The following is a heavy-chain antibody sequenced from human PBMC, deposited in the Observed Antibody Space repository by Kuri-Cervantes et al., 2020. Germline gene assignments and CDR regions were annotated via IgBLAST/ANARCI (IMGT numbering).Heavy chain of an antibody. J-gene: IGHJ6*02. CDR3: AGTLGDYYYYYGMDV. D-gene: IGHD4-17*01. CDR2: ISAYNGNT. CDR1: GYTFTSYG. Sequence: ASVKVSCKASGYTFTSYGISWVRQAPGQGLEWMGWISAYNGNTNYAQKLQGRVTMTTDTSTSTAYMELRSLRSDDTAVYYCAGTLGDYYYYYGMDVWGQGPTVPVSS. V-gene: IGHV1-18*01.